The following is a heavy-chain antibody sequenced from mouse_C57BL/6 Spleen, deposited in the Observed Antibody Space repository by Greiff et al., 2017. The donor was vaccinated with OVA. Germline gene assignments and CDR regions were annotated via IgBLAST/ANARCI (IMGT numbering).Heavy chain of an antibody. D-gene: IGHD2-4*01. CDR2: IDPSDSET. V-gene: IGHV1-52*01. CDR1: GYTFTSYW. CDR3: ASDYDYDGALFAY. Sequence: VQLQQPGAELVRPGSSVKLSCKASGYTFTSYWMHWVKQRPIQGLEWIGNIDPSDSETHYNQKFKDKATLTVDKSSSTAYMQLSSLTSEDSAVYYCASDYDYDGALFAYWGQGTLVTVSA. J-gene: IGHJ3*01.